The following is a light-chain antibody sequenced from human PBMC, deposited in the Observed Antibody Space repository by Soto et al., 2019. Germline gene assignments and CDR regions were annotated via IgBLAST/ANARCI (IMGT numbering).Light chain of an antibody. J-gene: IGKJ2*01. CDR3: QQFNNWPPHQYT. Sequence: EIVMTQSPATLSVSPGERATLSCRASQSVSSNLAWYQHKPGQAPRLLIYGASTRATGIPARFSASGSGTEFSLTISSLQSDDLVVYFCQQFNNWPPHQYTFGQGTNLEIK. V-gene: IGKV3-15*01. CDR2: GAS. CDR1: QSVSSN.